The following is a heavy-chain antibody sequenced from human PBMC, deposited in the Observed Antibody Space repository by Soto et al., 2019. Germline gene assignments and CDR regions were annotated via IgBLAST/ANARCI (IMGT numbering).Heavy chain of an antibody. CDR2: ISGSGGST. CDR3: AKGVRFTYSYYMDV. CDR1: GFTFSSYA. V-gene: IGHV3-23*01. J-gene: IGHJ6*03. Sequence: EVQLLESGGGLVQPGGSLRLSCAASGFTFSSYAMSWVRQAPGKGLEWVSAISGSGGSTYYADSVKGRFTISRDNYKNTLYLQMNSLRAEDTAVYYCAKGVRFTYSYYMDVWGKGTTVTVSS. D-gene: IGHD3-3*01.